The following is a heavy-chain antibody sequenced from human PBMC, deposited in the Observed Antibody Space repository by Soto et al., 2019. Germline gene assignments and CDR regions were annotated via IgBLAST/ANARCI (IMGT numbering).Heavy chain of an antibody. D-gene: IGHD1-7*01. CDR1: GFTFSSYD. CDR3: VRRVSGNYDY. CDR2: ISSNGGTT. V-gene: IGHV3-64*01. J-gene: IGHJ4*02. Sequence: EVQLAESGGGMVQPGGSLRLSCVASGFTFSSYDMHWVRQAPGQGLEYVSSISSNGGTTYYGNSVKGRFTISRDNSKNTLYLKMGSLRAEDMAVYYCVRRVSGNYDYWGQGTLVTVSS.